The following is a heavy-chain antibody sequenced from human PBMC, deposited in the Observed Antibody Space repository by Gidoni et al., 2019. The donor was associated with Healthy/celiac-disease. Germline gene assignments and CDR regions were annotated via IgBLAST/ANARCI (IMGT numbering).Heavy chain of an antibody. CDR3: ARDIGYYYDSSGYYRD. J-gene: IGHJ4*02. D-gene: IGHD3-22*01. Sequence: QVQLVESGGGLVKPGGSLRLSCAASGFTFSDYYMSWIRQAPGKGLEWVSYISSSSSYTNYADSVKGRFTISRDNAKNSLYLQMNSLRAEDTAVYYCARDIGYYYDSSGYYRDWGQGTLVTVSS. CDR2: ISSSSSYT. V-gene: IGHV3-11*06. CDR1: GFTFSDYY.